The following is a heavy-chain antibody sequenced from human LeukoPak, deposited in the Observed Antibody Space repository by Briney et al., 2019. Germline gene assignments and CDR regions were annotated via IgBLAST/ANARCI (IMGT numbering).Heavy chain of an antibody. V-gene: IGHV3-21*01. CDR3: AREGFNYDILTGYYAFDY. CDR1: GFTFSSYA. D-gene: IGHD3-9*01. CDR2: TSSSSSYI. Sequence: PGGSLRLSCAASGFTFSSYAMSWVRQAPGKGLEWVSSTSSSSSYIYYADSVKGRFTISRDNAKNSLYLQMNSLRAEDTAVYYCAREGFNYDILTGYYAFDYWGQGTLVTVSS. J-gene: IGHJ4*02.